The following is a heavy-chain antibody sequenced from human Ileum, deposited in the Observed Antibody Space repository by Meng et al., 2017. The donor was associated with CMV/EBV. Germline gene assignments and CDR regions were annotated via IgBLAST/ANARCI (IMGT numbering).Heavy chain of an antibody. Sequence: QGQGVQSGGGVGQPGRALRLPCAASGFTFSSHAMHWVRQAPGKGLEWVALISPDGSQQYFADSVEGRFSISRDNSKNTIYLQMDSLTPDDTAVYYCVSDLVVAARADYWGQGTLVTVSS. CDR1: GFTFSSHA. CDR2: ISPDGSQQ. J-gene: IGHJ4*02. D-gene: IGHD2-15*01. CDR3: VSDLVVAARADY. V-gene: IGHV3-30-3*01.